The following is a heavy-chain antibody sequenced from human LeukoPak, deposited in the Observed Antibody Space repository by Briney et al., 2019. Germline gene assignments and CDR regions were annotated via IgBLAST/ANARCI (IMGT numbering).Heavy chain of an antibody. D-gene: IGHD1-7*01. J-gene: IGHJ5*02. Sequence: SVKVSCKASGGTFSSYAISWVRQAPGQGLEWMGRIIPIFGTANYAQHFQGRVTITTDESTNTAYMELSSLRAEDTAVYYCARAGLELREIDPWGQGTLVTVSS. CDR1: GGTFSSYA. CDR2: IIPIFGTA. CDR3: ARAGLELREIDP. V-gene: IGHV1-69*05.